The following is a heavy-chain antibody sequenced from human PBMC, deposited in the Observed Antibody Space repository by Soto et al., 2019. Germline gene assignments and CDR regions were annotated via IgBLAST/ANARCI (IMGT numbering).Heavy chain of an antibody. CDR2: IRNKGNGYST. CDR1: GLTFSDHY. V-gene: IGHV3-72*01. CDR3: ARRITGSPPAAGGY. J-gene: IGHJ4*02. Sequence: EVQLVESGGGLVQPGGSLRLSCVASGLTFSDHYMDWVRQAPGKGLEWVGRIRNKGNGYSTDDAASVKGRFTISRDDSQNPLYLQMNSLKTEDTAVYYCARRITGSPPAAGGYWGQGPLVTVSS. D-gene: IGHD1-20*01.